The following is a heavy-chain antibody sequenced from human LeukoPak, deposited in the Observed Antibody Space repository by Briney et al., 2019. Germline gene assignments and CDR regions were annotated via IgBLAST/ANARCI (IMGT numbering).Heavy chain of an antibody. CDR2: INWNGGST. Sequence: PGGSLRLSCAASGLSFSSYGMHWVRQAPGKGLEWVSGINWNGGSTGYADSVKGRFTISRDNAKNSLYLQMNSLRAEDTALYYCARRRMQNGVVTRVYFDYWGQGTLVTVSS. CDR1: GLSFSSYG. CDR3: ARRRMQNGVVTRVYFDY. J-gene: IGHJ4*02. V-gene: IGHV3-20*04. D-gene: IGHD3-3*01.